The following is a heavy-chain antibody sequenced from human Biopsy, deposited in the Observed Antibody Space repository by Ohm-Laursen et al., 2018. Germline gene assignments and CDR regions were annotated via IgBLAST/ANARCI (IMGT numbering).Heavy chain of an antibody. Sequence: SLRLSCAASGFNFSAYGMHWVRQAPDKGLEWVALTWDDGSHQYYADSVKGRFTISRDNSKNSLYLHINTLRVEDAAVYYCVTDRLDDITKVRGIMTDWGQGTLVSVSS. J-gene: IGHJ4*02. D-gene: IGHD3-10*01. CDR1: GFNFSAYG. V-gene: IGHV3-33*01. CDR2: TWDDGSHQ. CDR3: VTDRLDDITKVRGIMTD.